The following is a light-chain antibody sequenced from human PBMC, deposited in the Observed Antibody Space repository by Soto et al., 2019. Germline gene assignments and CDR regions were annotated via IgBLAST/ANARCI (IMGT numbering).Light chain of an antibody. CDR1: QRISTN. CDR3: QQYNNLPPT. V-gene: IGKV3-15*01. CDR2: SSS. Sequence: DIEMTQSPPILSVSPGEGATISCRASQRISTNLAWYQHIPGQAPRLLIVSSSRRPTDVPARFSGSGSGTDFTLTISSLQSEDSAFYSCQQYNNLPPTFGQGTKVDIK. J-gene: IGKJ1*01.